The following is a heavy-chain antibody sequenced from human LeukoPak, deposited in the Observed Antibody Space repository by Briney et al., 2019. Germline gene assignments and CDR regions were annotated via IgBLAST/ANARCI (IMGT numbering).Heavy chain of an antibody. V-gene: IGHV1-46*01. CDR1: GYTFTSYY. CDR2: INPSGGST. D-gene: IGHD3-9*01. Sequence: GASVKVSCKASGYTFTSYYMHWVRQAPGQGLEWMGIINPSGGSTSYAQKFQGRVTITADKSTSTAYMKLSSLRSEDTAVYYCARDHYDILTGYRNNWFDPWGQGTLVTVSS. CDR3: ARDHYDILTGYRNNWFDP. J-gene: IGHJ5*02.